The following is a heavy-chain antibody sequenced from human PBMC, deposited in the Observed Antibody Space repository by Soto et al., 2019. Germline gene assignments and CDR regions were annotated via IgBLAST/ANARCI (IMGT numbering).Heavy chain of an antibody. CDR1: GGSISSYY. V-gene: IGHV4-59*01. CDR3: ARTDGSGSYHYYMDV. J-gene: IGHJ6*03. D-gene: IGHD3-10*01. CDR2: IYYSGST. Sequence: SETLSLTCTVSGGSISSYYWSWIRQPPGKGLEWIGYIYYSGSTNYNPSLKSRVTISVDTSKNQFSLKLSSVTAADTAVYYCARTDGSGSYHYYMDVWGKGTTVTVSS.